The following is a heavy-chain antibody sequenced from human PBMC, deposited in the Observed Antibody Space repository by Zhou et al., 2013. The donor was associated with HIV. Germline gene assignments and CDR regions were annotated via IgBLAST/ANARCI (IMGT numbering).Heavy chain of an antibody. CDR3: ARQLLDYSFDY. V-gene: IGHV4-38-2*01. Sequence: QVQLQESGPGLVNPSETLSLTCAVSGFFISNGHYWGWIRQPPGKGLEWIGSIEHRAMTHYNPSLKNRVTISVTTSKNQFSLKLSSVTAADTAVYYCARQLLDYSFDYWGQGTLVTVSS. J-gene: IGHJ4*02. CDR1: GFFISNGHY. CDR2: IEHRAMT. D-gene: IGHD5-18*01.